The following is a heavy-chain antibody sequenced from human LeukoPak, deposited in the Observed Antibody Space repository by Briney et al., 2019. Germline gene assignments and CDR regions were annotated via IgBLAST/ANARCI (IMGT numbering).Heavy chain of an antibody. Sequence: KTSETLSLTCTVSGGSISSYYWSWIRQPPGKGLEWIGYIYYSGSTNYNPSLKSRVTISVDTSKNQFSLKLSSVTAADTAVYYCARGSYYYDSSGYHYYYYYGMDVWGQGTTVTVSS. V-gene: IGHV4-59*12. CDR2: IYYSGST. CDR3: ARGSYYYDSSGYHYYYYYGMDV. J-gene: IGHJ6*02. D-gene: IGHD3-22*01. CDR1: GGSISSYY.